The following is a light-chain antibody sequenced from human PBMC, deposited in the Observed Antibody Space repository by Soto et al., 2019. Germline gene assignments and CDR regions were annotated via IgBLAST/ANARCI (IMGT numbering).Light chain of an antibody. V-gene: IGKV2-28*01. CDR2: FDS. Sequence: DIVMTQSPLSLPVTPGEPASISCRSSQSLLHSSGHNCLDWYLQKPGQSPQLLIYFDSNRASGVPDRFSGSGSGTDFTLKISRVEAEDVGLYYCMQTLQTPLTFGGGTKVEIK. J-gene: IGKJ4*01. CDR3: MQTLQTPLT. CDR1: QSLLHSSGHNC.